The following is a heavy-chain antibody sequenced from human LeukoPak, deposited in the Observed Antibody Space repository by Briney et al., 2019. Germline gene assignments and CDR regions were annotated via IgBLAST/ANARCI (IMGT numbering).Heavy chain of an antibody. J-gene: IGHJ4*02. CDR3: ARDWDYSGSYFGGMGY. Sequence: GGSLRLSCGASGFTFSNYGMLWVRQAPGKGLDWVAFIRYDGNNKLYADSVKGRFTISRDNSKNTLYLHINSLRAEDTAVYYCARDWDYSGSYFGGMGYWGQGTLVTVSS. CDR1: GFTFSNYG. CDR2: IRYDGNNK. D-gene: IGHD1-26*01. V-gene: IGHV3-30*02.